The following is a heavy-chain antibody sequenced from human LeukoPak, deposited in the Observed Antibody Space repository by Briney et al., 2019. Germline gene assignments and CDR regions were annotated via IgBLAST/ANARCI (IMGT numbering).Heavy chain of an antibody. D-gene: IGHD3-10*01. CDR2: ISSSSSYI. CDR3: ARSEGGSGSSNWFDP. J-gene: IGHJ5*02. CDR1: GFTFSSYN. Sequence: PGGSLRLSCAASGFTFSSYNMNRVRQAPGKGLEWVSSISSSSSYIYYADSVKGRFTISRDNAKNSLYLQMNSLRAEDTAVYYCARSEGGSGSSNWFDPWGQGTLVTVSS. V-gene: IGHV3-21*01.